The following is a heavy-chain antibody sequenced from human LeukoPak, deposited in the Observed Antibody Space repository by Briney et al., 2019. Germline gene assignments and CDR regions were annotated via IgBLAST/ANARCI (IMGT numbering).Heavy chain of an antibody. J-gene: IGHJ4*02. Sequence: GGSLRLSCAASRFTFDSYVMTWVRQAPGKGLEWVSTISGSGGSTFYADSVEGRFTISRDNSKNTLYLQMNSLRAEDTAVYYCAKVRGYYDSSGYLESWGQGTLVTVSS. V-gene: IGHV3-23*01. CDR3: AKVRGYYDSSGYLES. CDR1: RFTFDSYV. D-gene: IGHD3-22*01. CDR2: ISGSGGST.